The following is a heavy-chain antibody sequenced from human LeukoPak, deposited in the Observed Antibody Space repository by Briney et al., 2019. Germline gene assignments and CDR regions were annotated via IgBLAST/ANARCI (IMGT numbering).Heavy chain of an antibody. V-gene: IGHV3-74*01. Sequence: GGSLRLSCAASGFTFSSYWMHWVRQAPGKGLVWVSRINSDGSSTSYAGSVKGRFTISRDNDKNTLYLQMNSVRAEDTAVYYCARARNGYYAFDIWGQGTMVTVSS. D-gene: IGHD5-24*01. J-gene: IGHJ3*02. CDR3: ARARNGYYAFDI. CDR1: GFTFSSYW. CDR2: INSDGSST.